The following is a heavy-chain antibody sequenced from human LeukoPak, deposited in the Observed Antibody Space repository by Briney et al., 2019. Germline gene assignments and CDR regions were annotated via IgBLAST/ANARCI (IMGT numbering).Heavy chain of an antibody. CDR1: GYTFISYG. CDR3: ARAKDYDILTGYYKDFDY. D-gene: IGHD3-9*01. CDR2: ISAYNGNT. Sequence: ASVKVSCKASGYTFISYGISWVRQAPGQGLEWMGWISAYNGNTNYAQKLQGRVTMTTDTSTSTAYMELRSLRSDDTAVYYCARAKDYDILTGYYKDFDYWGQGTLVTVSS. V-gene: IGHV1-18*04. J-gene: IGHJ4*02.